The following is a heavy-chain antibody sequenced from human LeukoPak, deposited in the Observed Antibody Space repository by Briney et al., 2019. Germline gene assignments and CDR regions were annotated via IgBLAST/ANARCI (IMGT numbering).Heavy chain of an antibody. J-gene: IGHJ3*02. CDR3: ARAPGDADAFDI. Sequence: PGGSLRLSCAASGFTFSSYSMNWVRQAPGKGLEWVAVIWYDGSNKYYADSVKGRFTISRDNSKNTLYLQMNSLRAEDTAVYYCARAPGDADAFDIWGQGTMVTVSS. V-gene: IGHV3-33*08. CDR1: GFTFSSYS. CDR2: IWYDGSNK. D-gene: IGHD4-17*01.